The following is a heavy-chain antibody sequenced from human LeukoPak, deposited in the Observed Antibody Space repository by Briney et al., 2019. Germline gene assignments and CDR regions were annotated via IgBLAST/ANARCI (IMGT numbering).Heavy chain of an antibody. Sequence: ASVKVSCKASGYTFTGYYMHWVRQAPGQRLEWMGWINPNSGGTNYAQKFQGRVTMTRDTSISTAYMELSRLRSDDTAVYYCARDRGVSSGFDYWGQGTLVTVSS. J-gene: IGHJ4*02. CDR3: ARDRGVSSGFDY. CDR1: GYTFTGYY. CDR2: INPNSGGT. V-gene: IGHV1-2*02. D-gene: IGHD6-19*01.